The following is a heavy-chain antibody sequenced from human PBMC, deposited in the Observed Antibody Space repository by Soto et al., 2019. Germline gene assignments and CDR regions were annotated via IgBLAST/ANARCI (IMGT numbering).Heavy chain of an antibody. Sequence: SLRLSCAASGYAFSDYYMNWIRQAPGQGLEWLSFINTRGETRYIAASLRGRFTFSRDNARRTLYLQMNSLRAEDTAVYYCATYGIPLIEFLDYWGQGTLVTVSS. CDR3: ATYGIPLIEFLDY. V-gene: IGHV3-11*01. CDR1: GYAFSDYY. CDR2: INTRGETR. J-gene: IGHJ4*02. D-gene: IGHD1-1*01.